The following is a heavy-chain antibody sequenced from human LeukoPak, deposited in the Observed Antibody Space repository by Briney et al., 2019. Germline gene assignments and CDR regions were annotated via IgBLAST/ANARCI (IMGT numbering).Heavy chain of an antibody. CDR3: ARDRTRYDYVWGSYPDY. D-gene: IGHD3-16*01. V-gene: IGHV1-18*01. J-gene: IGHJ4*02. CDR2: ISAYNGNT. Sequence: ASVKVSCKASGYTFTSYGISWVRQAPGQGLEWMGWISAYNGNTNYAQKLQGRVTMTTDTSTSTAYMALRSLRSADTAVYYCARDRTRYDYVWGSYPDYWGQGTLVTVSS. CDR1: GYTFTSYG.